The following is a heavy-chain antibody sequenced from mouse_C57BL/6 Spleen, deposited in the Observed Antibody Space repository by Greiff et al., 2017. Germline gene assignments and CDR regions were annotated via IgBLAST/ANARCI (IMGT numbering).Heavy chain of an antibody. Sequence: EVMLVESGGGLVKPGGSLKLSCAASGFTFSSYAMSWVRQTPEKRLEWVATISDGGSYTYYPDNVKGRFTISRDNAKNNLYLQMSHLKSEDTAMYYCARDPPLYGYEGNAMDYWGQGTSVTVSS. CDR2: ISDGGSYT. CDR3: ARDPPLYGYEGNAMDY. D-gene: IGHD2-2*01. J-gene: IGHJ4*01. CDR1: GFTFSSYA. V-gene: IGHV5-4*01.